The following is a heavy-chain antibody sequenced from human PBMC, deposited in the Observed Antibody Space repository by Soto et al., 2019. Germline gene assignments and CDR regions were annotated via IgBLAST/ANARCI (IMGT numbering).Heavy chain of an antibody. Sequence: EASVKVSCKASGDTFTTYDINWVRQATGHGLEWMGWINPNSGNIGYAQRFQGRVTMTRDTAIRTAYMEVSSLRSDDTAVYYCARGRASGSYYLLDYWGQGXLVTVSS. V-gene: IGHV1-8*01. J-gene: IGHJ4*02. CDR2: INPNSGNI. CDR1: GDTFTTYD. CDR3: ARGRASGSYYLLDY. D-gene: IGHD3-10*01.